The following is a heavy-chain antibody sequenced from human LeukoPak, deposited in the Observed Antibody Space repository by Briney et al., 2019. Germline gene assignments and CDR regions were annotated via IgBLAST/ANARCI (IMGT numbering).Heavy chain of an antibody. CDR1: GGTFSTYA. CDR2: IIPIFGTA. J-gene: IGHJ3*02. V-gene: IGHV1-69*13. D-gene: IGHD3-10*01. CDR3: ARERLDYYPHDAFDI. Sequence: ASVKVSSTPSGGTFSTYAISWVRQAPGQGLEWMGGIIPIFGTANYAQKFQGRVTITADESTSTAYMELSSLRSEDTAVYYCARERLDYYPHDAFDIWGQGTMVTVSS.